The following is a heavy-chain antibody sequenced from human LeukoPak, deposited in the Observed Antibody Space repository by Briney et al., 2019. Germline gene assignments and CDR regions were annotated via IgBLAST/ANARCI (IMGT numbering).Heavy chain of an antibody. CDR1: GGSISSYY. V-gene: IGHV4-4*09. J-gene: IGHJ6*03. Sequence: PSETLSLSCTVSGGSISSYYWSWIRQPPGKGLEWIGYIYTSGSTNYNPSLKSRVTISVDTSKNQFSLKLSSVTAADTAVYYCARGTNQRLEYYYYMDVWGKGTTVTVSS. D-gene: IGHD1-1*01. CDR3: ARGTNQRLEYYYYMDV. CDR2: IYTSGST.